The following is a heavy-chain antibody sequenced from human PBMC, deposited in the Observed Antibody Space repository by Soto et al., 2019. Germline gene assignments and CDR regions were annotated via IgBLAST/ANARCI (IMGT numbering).Heavy chain of an antibody. CDR1: GWTFTRHE. D-gene: IGHD2-2*01. CDR3: ARVTMGCSSTSCYPDSFDI. CDR2: MNPKSGNT. V-gene: IGHV1-8*01. J-gene: IGHJ3*02. Sequence: VASVKVSCKASGWTFTRHEINWVRQATGQGLEWMGWMNPKSGNTDYAQKFQGRVTITRNTSITTAYMDLSSLISEDTAVYYCARVTMGCSSTSCYPDSFDIWGQGTMVTVSS.